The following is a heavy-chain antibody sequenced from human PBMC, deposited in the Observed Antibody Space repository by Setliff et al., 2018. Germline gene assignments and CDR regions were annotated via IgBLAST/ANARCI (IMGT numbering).Heavy chain of an antibody. Sequence: GESLKISCKTSGYSFTNYWIGWVRQMPGKGLEWMGIIYPGDSNTRYSPSFQGQVTISADKSISTAYLQWSSLKASDTAMYYCASTLYYYDSSGYGAFDIWGQGTMVTVSS. CDR1: GYSFTNYW. D-gene: IGHD3-22*01. CDR2: IYPGDSNT. V-gene: IGHV5-51*01. J-gene: IGHJ3*02. CDR3: ASTLYYYDSSGYGAFDI.